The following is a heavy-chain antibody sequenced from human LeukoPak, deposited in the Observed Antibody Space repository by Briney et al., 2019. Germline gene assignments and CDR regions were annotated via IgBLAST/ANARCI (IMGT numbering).Heavy chain of an antibody. CDR2: IFYSGSP. CDR1: GGSISSYY. CDR3: ARGGNIAAAGSYDY. V-gene: IGHV4-59*08. D-gene: IGHD6-13*01. Sequence: PSETLSLTCTVSGGSISSYYWSWIRQPPGKGLEWIGNIFYSGSPNYNPSLKSRVTTSFDTSKNQFSLKLSFVTAADTAVYYGARGGNIAAAGSYDYWGHGTLVTVSS. J-gene: IGHJ4*01.